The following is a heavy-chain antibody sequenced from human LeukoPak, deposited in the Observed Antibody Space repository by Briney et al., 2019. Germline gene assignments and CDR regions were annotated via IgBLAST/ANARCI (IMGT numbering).Heavy chain of an antibody. Sequence: PSETLSLTCAVYGGSFSGYYWSWIRQPPGKGLEWIGEINHSGSTNYNPSLKSRVTISVDTSKNQFSLKLSSVTAADTAVYYCARFQGSYYYYYGMDVWGQGTTVTVSS. J-gene: IGHJ6*02. V-gene: IGHV4-34*01. CDR2: INHSGST. CDR3: ARFQGSYYYYYGMDV. CDR1: GGSFSGYY.